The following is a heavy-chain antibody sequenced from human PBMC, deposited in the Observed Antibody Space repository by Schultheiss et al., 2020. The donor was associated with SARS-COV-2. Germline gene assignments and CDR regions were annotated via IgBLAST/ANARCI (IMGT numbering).Heavy chain of an antibody. CDR3: ASSGHNDY. J-gene: IGHJ4*02. Sequence: GESLKISCAASGFTFSSYSMNWVRQAPGKGLEWVSSISSSSSYIYYADSVKGRFTISRDNAKNSLYLQMNSLRAEDTAVYYCASSGHNDYWGQGTLVTVSS. D-gene: IGHD2-15*01. CDR2: ISSSSSYI. V-gene: IGHV3-21*01. CDR1: GFTFSSYS.